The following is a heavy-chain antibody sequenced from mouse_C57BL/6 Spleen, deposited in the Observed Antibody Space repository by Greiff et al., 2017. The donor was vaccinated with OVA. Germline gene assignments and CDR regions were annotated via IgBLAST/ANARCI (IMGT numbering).Heavy chain of an antibody. D-gene: IGHD1-1*01. CDR1: GYSFTGYY. Sequence: VQLQQSGPELVKPGASVKISCKASGYSFTGYYMNWVKQSPEKSLEWIGEINPSTGGTTYNQKFKAKATLTVDKSSSTAYMQLKSLTSEDSAVYYCARVLPYYGSSYDYFDYWGQGTTLTVSS. V-gene: IGHV1-42*01. J-gene: IGHJ2*01. CDR2: INPSTGGT. CDR3: ARVLPYYGSSYDYFDY.